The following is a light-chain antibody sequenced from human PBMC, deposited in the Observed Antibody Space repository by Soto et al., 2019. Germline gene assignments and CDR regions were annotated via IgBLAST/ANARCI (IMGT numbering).Light chain of an antibody. CDR3: QQYDISPFT. V-gene: IGKV3-20*01. CDR2: GAS. J-gene: IGKJ2*01. CDR1: QSVSNNY. Sequence: EIVLTQSPGTLSLSPGERATLSCRASQSVSNNYLAWYRQKPGQAPRLLIYGASNRATGIPDRFSGSGSGTDFTLTISRQEPEDFAVYYCQQYDISPFTFGQGTKLEIK.